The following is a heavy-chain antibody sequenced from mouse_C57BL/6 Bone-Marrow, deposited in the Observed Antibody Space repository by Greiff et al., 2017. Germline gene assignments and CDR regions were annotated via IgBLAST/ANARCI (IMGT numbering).Heavy chain of an antibody. CDR3: ARDGLRQDFDY. CDR2: ISDGGSYT. J-gene: IGHJ2*01. D-gene: IGHD2-4*01. V-gene: IGHV5-4*01. Sequence: EVKLVESGGGLVKPGGSLKLSCAASGFTFSSYAMSWVRQTPEKRLEWVATISDGGSYTYYPDNVKGRFTISRDNAKNNLYLQMSHLKSEDTAMYYCARDGLRQDFDYWGQGTTLTVSS. CDR1: GFTFSSYA.